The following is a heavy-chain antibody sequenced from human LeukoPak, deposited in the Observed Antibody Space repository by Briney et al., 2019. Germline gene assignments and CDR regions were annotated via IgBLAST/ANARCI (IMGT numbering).Heavy chain of an antibody. CDR1: GYTFTSYG. J-gene: IGHJ4*02. D-gene: IGHD3-22*01. CDR3: AIQASTYYYDSSGPSHFDY. V-gene: IGHV1-18*01. Sequence: ASVKVSCKASGYTFTSYGISWVRQAPGQGLEWMGWISANNGNTNYAQKLQGRVTMTTDTFTSTAYMELRSLRSDDTAVYYCAIQASTYYYDSSGPSHFDYWGQGTLVTVSS. CDR2: ISANNGNT.